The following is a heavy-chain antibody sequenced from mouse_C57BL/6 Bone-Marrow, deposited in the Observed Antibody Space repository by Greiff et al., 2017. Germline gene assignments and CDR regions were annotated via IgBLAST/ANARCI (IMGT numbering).Heavy chain of an antibody. CDR3: ARDPTVVAGAMDY. Sequence: EVQRVESGGGLVKPGGSLKLSCAASGFTFSSYAMSWVRQTPEKRLEWVATISDGGSYTYYPDNVKGRFTISRDNAKNNLYLQMSHLKSEDTAMYYCARDPTVVAGAMDYWGQGTSVTVYS. CDR1: GFTFSSYA. CDR2: ISDGGSYT. J-gene: IGHJ4*01. V-gene: IGHV5-4*01. D-gene: IGHD1-1*01.